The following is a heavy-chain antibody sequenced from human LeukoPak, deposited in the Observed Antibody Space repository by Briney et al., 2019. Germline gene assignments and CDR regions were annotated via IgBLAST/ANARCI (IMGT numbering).Heavy chain of an antibody. CDR2: IWYDGSNK. V-gene: IGHV3-30*02. CDR3: AKVLAVTSYGAKSICDH. Sequence: GGSLRLSCAASGFTFSNYGMHWVRQAPGKGLKWVAFIWYDGSNKYYADSVKGRFTISRDNSKNTVYLQMNSLRAEDTAVYYCAKVLAVTSYGAKSICDHWGQGTLVTVAS. J-gene: IGHJ4*02. D-gene: IGHD4-23*01. CDR1: GFTFSNYG.